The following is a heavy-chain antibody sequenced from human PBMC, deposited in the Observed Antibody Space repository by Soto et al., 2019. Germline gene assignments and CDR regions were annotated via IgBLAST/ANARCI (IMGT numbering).Heavy chain of an antibody. J-gene: IGHJ5*02. V-gene: IGHV4-4*07. CDR3: AREAAETVGDGYWCDP. CDR1: GDAFSVYY. CDR2: VYTSGNT. D-gene: IGHD6-13*01. Sequence: SETLSQASNISGDAFSVYYWSWIRQPAGKGLEWIGRVYTSGNTDYNPSLKSRATVSVDTSKRQFSLKLSSVTAADTAVYYCAREAAETVGDGYWCDPWGQG.